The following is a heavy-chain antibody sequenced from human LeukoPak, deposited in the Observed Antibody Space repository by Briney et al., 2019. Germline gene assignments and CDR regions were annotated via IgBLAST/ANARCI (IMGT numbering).Heavy chain of an antibody. J-gene: IGHJ3*02. CDR2: VGTDGSGT. Sequence: PGGSLRLSCAASGFTFSSYWMDWVRQVPGKGPVWVSRVGTDGSGTTYADYVRGRFTISRDNAKNTLYLQMNSVRAEDTAVYYCARDKYGGNSNAFDIWGRGTLVAGS. CDR1: GFTFSSYW. CDR3: ARDKYGGNSNAFDI. D-gene: IGHD4-23*01. V-gene: IGHV3-74*01.